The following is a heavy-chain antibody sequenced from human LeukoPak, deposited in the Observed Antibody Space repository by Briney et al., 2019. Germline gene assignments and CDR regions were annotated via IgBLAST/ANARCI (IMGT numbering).Heavy chain of an antibody. D-gene: IGHD3-10*02. Sequence: PSEILSLTCTVSGDSVRSYYWSWIRQPPGQGLEWLGHINDRGSTNYNPSLRGRVTISIDTSKNQFSLKLSSVTAADTAVYYCARPHAAAYVAFDIWGQGTMVTVSS. CDR3: ARPHAAAYVAFDI. CDR1: GDSVRSYY. CDR2: INDRGST. J-gene: IGHJ3*02. V-gene: IGHV4-59*02.